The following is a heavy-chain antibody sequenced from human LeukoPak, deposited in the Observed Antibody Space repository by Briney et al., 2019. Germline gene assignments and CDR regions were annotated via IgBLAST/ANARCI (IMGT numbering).Heavy chain of an antibody. Sequence: GGSLRHSCAASGFTFSNAWMSWVRQAPGKGLEWVGRIKSKTDGGTTDYTAPVKGRFTISRDDSKNTLYLQMNSLKTEDTAVYYCTTGPFDYYGSASYLANGMDVWGQGTTVTVSS. V-gene: IGHV3-15*01. D-gene: IGHD3-10*01. CDR1: GFTFSNAW. CDR3: TTGPFDYYGSASYLANGMDV. J-gene: IGHJ6*02. CDR2: IKSKTDGGTT.